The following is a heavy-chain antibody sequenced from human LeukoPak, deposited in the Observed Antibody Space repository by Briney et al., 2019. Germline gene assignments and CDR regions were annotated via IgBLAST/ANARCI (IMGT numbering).Heavy chain of an antibody. CDR1: GFTFSKVW. J-gene: IGHJ5*02. D-gene: IGHD6-19*01. Sequence: GGSLRLSCAASGFTFSKVWMSWVRQAPGKGPEWVANIKNDGNKKEYADSLKGRFTISRDNAKNSLYLQMTSLTTEDEAFYYCAKGTSSGWLYNWFGPWGQGTLVTVS. CDR2: IKNDGNKK. V-gene: IGHV3-7*03. CDR3: AKGTSSGWLYNWFGP.